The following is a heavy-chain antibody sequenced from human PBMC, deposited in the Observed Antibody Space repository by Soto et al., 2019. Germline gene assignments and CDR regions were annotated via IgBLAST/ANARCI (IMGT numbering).Heavy chain of an antibody. CDR1: GGSVSSGSYY. CDR3: AREGLLYNAFDI. Sequence: QVQLQESGPGLVKPSETLSLTCTVSGGSVSSGSYYWSWIRQPPGKGLEWIGYIYYSGSTNYNPSLKSRVTISVDMSKNQFSLKLSSVTAADTAVYYCAREGLLYNAFDIWGQGTMVTVSS. V-gene: IGHV4-61*01. J-gene: IGHJ3*02. D-gene: IGHD3-3*01. CDR2: IYYSGST.